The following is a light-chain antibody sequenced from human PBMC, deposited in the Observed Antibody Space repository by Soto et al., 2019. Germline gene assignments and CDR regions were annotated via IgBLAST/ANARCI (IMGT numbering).Light chain of an antibody. J-gene: IGKJ4*01. CDR3: QQYNSYPLI. V-gene: IGKV1-5*03. CDR1: QSISSW. CDR2: KAS. Sequence: DIQMTQSPSTLSASVGDRVTITCRASQSISSWLAWYQQKPGKAPKLLIQKASSLESGVPLRFSGSGSGTEFTLTISNLQPDDFPTYYCQQYNSYPLIFGGGTKVEIK.